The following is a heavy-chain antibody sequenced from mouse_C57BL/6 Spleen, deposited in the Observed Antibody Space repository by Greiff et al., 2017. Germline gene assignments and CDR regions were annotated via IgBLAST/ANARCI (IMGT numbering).Heavy chain of an antibody. CDR1: GYAFSSSW. J-gene: IGHJ4*01. Sequence: VQLQQSGPELVKPGASVKISCKASGYAFSSSWMNWVKQRPGKGLEWIGRIYPGDGDTNYNGKFKGKATLTADKSSSTAYMQLSSLTSEDSAVYFCARLGFITTVVTPYAMDYWGQGTSVTVSS. CDR2: IYPGDGDT. CDR3: ARLGFITTVVTPYAMDY. V-gene: IGHV1-82*01. D-gene: IGHD1-1*01.